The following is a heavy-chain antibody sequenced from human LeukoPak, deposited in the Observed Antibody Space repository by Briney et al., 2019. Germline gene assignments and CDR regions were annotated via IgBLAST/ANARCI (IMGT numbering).Heavy chain of an antibody. CDR1: GGSVSSGFYY. D-gene: IGHD6-13*01. CDR3: ARGAVDSSSWYIDY. Sequence: SETLSLTCTVSGGSVSSGFYYWSWIRQPPGKGLEWIAYIYYNGGTNYNPSLKSRVTISVDTSRNQLFLKLRSVTAADTAVYFCARGAVDSSSWYIDYWGQGTLVTVSS. J-gene: IGHJ4*02. CDR2: IYYNGGT. V-gene: IGHV4-61*01.